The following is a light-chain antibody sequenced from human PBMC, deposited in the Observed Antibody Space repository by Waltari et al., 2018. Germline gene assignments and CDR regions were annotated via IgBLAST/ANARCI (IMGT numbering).Light chain of an antibody. CDR3: CSYVSGDTWV. Sequence: QSPLTQPASVSGSPGQSITISCTGTSSDVGTYNLVSWYQQHPGKAPKLMIYEDYKRPSGVSNRFSGPKSGNTASLTISGLQAEDEADYYCCSYVSGDTWVFGGGTELAVL. CDR1: SSDVGTYNL. CDR2: EDY. V-gene: IGLV2-23*01. J-gene: IGLJ3*02.